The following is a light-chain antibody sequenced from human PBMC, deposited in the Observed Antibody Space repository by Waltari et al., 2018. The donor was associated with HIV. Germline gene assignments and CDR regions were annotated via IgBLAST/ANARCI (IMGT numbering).Light chain of an antibody. J-gene: IGKJ5*01. Sequence: QFTQSPSSLSASLVDKVTITCRASQNIMTFLNWDQVRPGKAPRVLIYGVSSLPTGVPSRFTGGGSGTDFTLTINNLQPEDFASYVCQQTFSVSITFGPGTRLEI. CDR3: QQTFSVSIT. V-gene: IGKV1-39*01. CDR1: QNIMTF. CDR2: GVS.